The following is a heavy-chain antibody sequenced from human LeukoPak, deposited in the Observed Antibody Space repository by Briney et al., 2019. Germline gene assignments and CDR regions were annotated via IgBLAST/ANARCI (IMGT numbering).Heavy chain of an antibody. CDR1: GGSISSGGYS. CDR2: IYHSGST. D-gene: IGHD3-16*01. V-gene: IGHV4-30-2*05. Sequence: SETLSLTCAVSGGSISSGGYSWSWIRQPPGEGLEWIGYIYHSGSTYYNPSLKSRVTISIDTSKNHFSLKLSSVTAADTAVYCCARAGGFFSPFGYWGQGTLVTVSS. J-gene: IGHJ4*02. CDR3: ARAGGFFSPFGY.